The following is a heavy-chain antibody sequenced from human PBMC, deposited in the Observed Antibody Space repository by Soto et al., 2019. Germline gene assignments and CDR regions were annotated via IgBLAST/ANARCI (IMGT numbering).Heavy chain of an antibody. Sequence: VQLVESGGGVVQPGTSLRLSCAASGFTFSDYGMQWVRQAPGKGLEWVTLISYDGPTKYYADSVKGRFTTSRDNSKNTLYLQMNSLRAEDTAVYYCVISGGSGPSFPPFDPWGQGTLVTVSS. CDR1: GFTFSDYG. D-gene: IGHD3-10*01. J-gene: IGHJ5*02. CDR2: ISYDGPTK. CDR3: VISGGSGPSFPPFDP. V-gene: IGHV3-30*03.